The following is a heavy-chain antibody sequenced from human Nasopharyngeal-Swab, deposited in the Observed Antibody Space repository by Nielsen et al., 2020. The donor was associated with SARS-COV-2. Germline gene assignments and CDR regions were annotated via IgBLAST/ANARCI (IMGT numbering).Heavy chain of an antibody. CDR1: GFTFSSYA. J-gene: IGHJ4*02. CDR3: ARAVAGIPHY. Sequence: GGSLRLPCAASGFTFSSYAMHWVRQAPGKGLEWVAVISYDGSNKYYADSVKGRFTISRDNSKNALDLQMNSLRAEDTAVYYCARAVAGIPHYWGQGTLVTVSS. D-gene: IGHD6-19*01. V-gene: IGHV3-30-3*01. CDR2: ISYDGSNK.